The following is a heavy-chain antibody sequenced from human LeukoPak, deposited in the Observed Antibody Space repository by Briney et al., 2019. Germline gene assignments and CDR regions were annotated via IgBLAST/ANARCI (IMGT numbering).Heavy chain of an antibody. Sequence: ASVKVSCKASGYTFTSYGISWVRQAPGQGLEWMGWISAYNGNTNYAQKLQGRVTMTTDTSTSTAYMELRSLRSDDTAVYYCARGFTDYGDYSGFDPWGQGTLVTVSS. V-gene: IGHV1-18*01. D-gene: IGHD4-17*01. CDR1: GYTFTSYG. J-gene: IGHJ5*02. CDR2: ISAYNGNT. CDR3: ARGFTDYGDYSGFDP.